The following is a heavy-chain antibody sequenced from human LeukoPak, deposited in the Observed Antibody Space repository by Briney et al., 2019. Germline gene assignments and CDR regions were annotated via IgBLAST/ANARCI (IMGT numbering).Heavy chain of an antibody. V-gene: IGHV3-21*01. D-gene: IGHD3-22*01. CDR1: GFTFSSYS. Sequence: GGSLRLSCAASGFTFSSYSMNWVRQAPGKGLEWVSSISSSSSYIYYADSVKGRFTISRDNAKNSLYLQMNSLRAEDAAVYYCARTAYYDSSGYYGPQDAFDIWGQGTMVTVSS. J-gene: IGHJ3*02. CDR2: ISSSSSYI. CDR3: ARTAYYDSSGYYGPQDAFDI.